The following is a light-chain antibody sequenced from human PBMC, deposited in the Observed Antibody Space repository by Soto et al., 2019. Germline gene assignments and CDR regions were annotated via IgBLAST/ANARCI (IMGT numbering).Light chain of an antibody. CDR2: DAS. J-gene: IGKJ3*01. V-gene: IGKV1-5*01. CDR1: QSISNW. CDR3: QQYNTYLFT. Sequence: DIQMTQSPSTLSASVGDRVTITCRASQSISNWLAWYQQKPGKAPKLLIYDASSLESGVPSRFSGSGSGTEFTLTISSPQPDDFATYYCQQYNTYLFTFGPGTKVDIK.